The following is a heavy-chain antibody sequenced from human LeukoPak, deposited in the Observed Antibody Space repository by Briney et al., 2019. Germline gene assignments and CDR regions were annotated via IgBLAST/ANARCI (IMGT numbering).Heavy chain of an antibody. CDR1: GFTFSDYG. CDR2: IRYDESNT. D-gene: IGHD4-17*01. Sequence: PGGSLRLSCAASGFTFSDYGIHWVRQAPGKGLEWVAFIRYDESNTYYGDSVKGRFTISRDNSKNTVYLQMNSLRAEDTAVYYCARGLTYGPYINFDYWGQGTLVTVSS. V-gene: IGHV3-30*02. J-gene: IGHJ4*02. CDR3: ARGLTYGPYINFDY.